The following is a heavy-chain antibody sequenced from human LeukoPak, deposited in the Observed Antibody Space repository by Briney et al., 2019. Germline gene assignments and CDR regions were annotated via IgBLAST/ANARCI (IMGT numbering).Heavy chain of an antibody. CDR2: IIPMFSTP. CDR1: GGTFRDSA. CDR3: ARDRDTGTWSTDAFDV. D-gene: IGHD1-14*01. Sequence: ASVKVSCKASGGTFRDSAISWVRQAPGQGPEWMGVIIPMFSTPDYAQKFQGRVTITADASKSTVYMDLSSLESDDTAVYYCARDRDTGTWSTDAFDVWGQGTMVTVSS. J-gene: IGHJ3*01. V-gene: IGHV1-69*13.